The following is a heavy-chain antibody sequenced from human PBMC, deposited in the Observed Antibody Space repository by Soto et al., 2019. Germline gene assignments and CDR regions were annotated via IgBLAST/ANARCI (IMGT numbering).Heavy chain of an antibody. CDR2: IYPGGVNI. Sequence: VASVKVSCKAIGYSFTSHYMHWVRQAPGQGLEWMGTIYPGGVNIGYAQKFKGRVTMTKDTSTSTVYMELSNLRSEDTAIYYCARGVDAGVDVWGQGSTVTVSS. J-gene: IGHJ6*02. CDR3: ARGVDAGVDV. V-gene: IGHV1-46*01. CDR1: GYSFTSHY. D-gene: IGHD1-1*01.